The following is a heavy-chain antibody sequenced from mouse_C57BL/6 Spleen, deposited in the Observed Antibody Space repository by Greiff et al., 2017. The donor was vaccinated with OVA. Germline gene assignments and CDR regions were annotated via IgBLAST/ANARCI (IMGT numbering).Heavy chain of an antibody. CDR1: GYTFTSYW. J-gene: IGHJ2*01. CDR3: ARRDYDGVDY. CDR2: IYPSDSET. V-gene: IGHV1-61*01. D-gene: IGHD2-4*01. Sequence: QVQLQQPGAELVRPGSSVKLSCKASGYTFTSYWMDWVKQRPGQGLEWIGNIYPSDSETHYNQKFKDKATLTVDKSSSTAYMQLSSLTSEDSAVYYWARRDYDGVDYWGQGTTLTVSS.